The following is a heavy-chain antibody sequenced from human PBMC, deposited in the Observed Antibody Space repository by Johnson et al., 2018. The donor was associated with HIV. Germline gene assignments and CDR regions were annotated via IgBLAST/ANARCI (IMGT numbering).Heavy chain of an antibody. CDR2: INSDGSST. CDR3: AREGYSYGYDAFDI. Sequence: VQLVESGGGLVQPGGSLRLSCAASGFTFSSYWLHWVRQAPGKGLVWVSRINSDGSSTSYSDSVKGRFTISSDNAKNTLSLQMNSLRAEDTAVYYCAREGYSYGYDAFDIWGQGTMVTVSS. V-gene: IGHV3-74*01. J-gene: IGHJ3*02. CDR1: GFTFSSYW. D-gene: IGHD5-18*01.